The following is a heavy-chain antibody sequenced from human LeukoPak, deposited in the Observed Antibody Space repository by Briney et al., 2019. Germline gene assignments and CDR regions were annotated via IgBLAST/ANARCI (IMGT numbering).Heavy chain of an antibody. Sequence: PSQTLSLTCAVYGGSFSGYYWSWIRQPPGKGLEWFGEINHSVSTNYNPSLKSRVTISVDTSKNQFSLKLSSVTAADTAVYYCARGPTPYSSSWYNYYYYYGMDVWGQGTTVTVSS. CDR2: INHSVST. CDR1: GGSFSGYY. J-gene: IGHJ6*02. CDR3: ARGPTPYSSSWYNYYYYYGMDV. V-gene: IGHV4-34*01. D-gene: IGHD6-13*01.